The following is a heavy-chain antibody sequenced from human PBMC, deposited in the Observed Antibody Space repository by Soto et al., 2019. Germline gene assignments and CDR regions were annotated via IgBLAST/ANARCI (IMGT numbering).Heavy chain of an antibody. CDR3: ARGRITMIVALXY. J-gene: IGHJ1*01. CDR2: INHSGST. D-gene: IGHD3-22*01. CDR1: GGSFSGYY. Sequence: SETLSLTCAVYGGSFSGYYWSWIRQPPGKGLEWIGEINHSGSTNYNPSLESRVTISVDTSKNQFSLKLSSVTAADTAVYYCARGRITMIVALXYWGQGTLVTV. V-gene: IGHV4-34*01.